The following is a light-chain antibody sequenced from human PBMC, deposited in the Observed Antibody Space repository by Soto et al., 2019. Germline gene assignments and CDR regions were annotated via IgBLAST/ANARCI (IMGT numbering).Light chain of an antibody. V-gene: IGKV1-5*03. CDR1: QSISSW. CDR2: KAS. Sequence: DIQMTQSPSTLSASVGDRVTITCRARQSISSWLAWYQQKPGKAPNLLIYKASTLESGVPSRFSGSGSGTEFTLTITSLQTDDFATSYCQQYNSFLLTFGGGTKVEIK. J-gene: IGKJ4*01. CDR3: QQYNSFLLT.